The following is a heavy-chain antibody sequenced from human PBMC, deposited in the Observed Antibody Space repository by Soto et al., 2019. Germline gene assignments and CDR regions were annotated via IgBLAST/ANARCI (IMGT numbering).Heavy chain of an antibody. V-gene: IGHV2-5*02. Sequence: QITLKESGPTLVKPTQTLTLTCTFSAFSLSTGGVGVGWIRQPPGKALEWLALIYWDDDKRYSPSLRSRLTITKDPSKNQVVLTMTTMDPVDTATYYCIQSRCGGDCLQSYASYYYYGMDVWGQGTTVTVSS. CDR3: IQSRCGGDCLQSYASYYYYGMDV. J-gene: IGHJ6*02. CDR2: IYWDDDK. D-gene: IGHD2-21*02. CDR1: AFSLSTGGVG.